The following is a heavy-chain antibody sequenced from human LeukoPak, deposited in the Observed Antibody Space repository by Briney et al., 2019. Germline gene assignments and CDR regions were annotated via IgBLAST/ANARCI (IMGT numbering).Heavy chain of an antibody. CDR2: MNPNSGNT. V-gene: IGHV1-8*03. Sequence: GASVKLSCKASGYTVTSYDINWFRHATGQGLELMGYMNPNSGNTGYAQNFQGRATIITNTSTTTAYMELSSLRSDDTAVYYCAREGSDYWGQGTLLTVSS. CDR1: GYTVTSYD. J-gene: IGHJ4*02. CDR3: AREGSDY.